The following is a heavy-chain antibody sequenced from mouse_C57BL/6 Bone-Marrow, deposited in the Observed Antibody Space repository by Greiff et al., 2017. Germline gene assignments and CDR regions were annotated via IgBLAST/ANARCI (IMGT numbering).Heavy chain of an antibody. CDR1: GFNIKDDY. CDR3: TLGGFAD. V-gene: IGHV14-4*01. D-gene: IGHD3-3*01. CDR2: IDPENGDT. Sequence: EVQLMESGAELVRPGASVKLSCTASGFNIKDDYMHWVKQRPEQGLEWIGWIDPENGDTEYASKFQGKATITADTSSNTAYLQLSSLTSEDTAVYYCTLGGFADWGQGTLVTVSA. J-gene: IGHJ3*01.